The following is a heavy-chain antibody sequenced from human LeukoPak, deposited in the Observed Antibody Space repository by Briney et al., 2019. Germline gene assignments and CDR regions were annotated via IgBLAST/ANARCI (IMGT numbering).Heavy chain of an antibody. V-gene: IGHV4-4*02. CDR3: ARVPGPNWFDP. CDR2: IYHSGST. Sequence: PSGTLSLTCAVSGGSISSSNWWSWVRQPPGKGLEWIGEIYHSGSTNYNPSLKSRVTISVDTSKNQVSLKLTSVTAADTAVYYCARVPGPNWFDPWGQGTLVTVSS. J-gene: IGHJ5*02. CDR1: GGSISSSNW.